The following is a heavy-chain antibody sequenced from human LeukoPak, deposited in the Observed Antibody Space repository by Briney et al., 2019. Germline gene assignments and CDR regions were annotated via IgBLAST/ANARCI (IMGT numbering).Heavy chain of an antibody. D-gene: IGHD7-27*01. CDR2: IYTSGST. CDR3: ATNYLGD. J-gene: IGHJ4*02. V-gene: IGHV4-4*09. Sequence: SETLSLTCTVSGGSISSYCWSWVRQPPGKGLEWIGYIYTSGSTYYNPSLKSRVTISVDTSKNQFSLKLSSVTAADTAVYYCATNYLGDWGQGTLVTVSS. CDR1: GGSISSYC.